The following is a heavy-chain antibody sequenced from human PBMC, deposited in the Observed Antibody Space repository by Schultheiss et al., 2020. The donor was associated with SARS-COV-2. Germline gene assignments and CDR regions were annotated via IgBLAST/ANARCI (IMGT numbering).Heavy chain of an antibody. CDR2: IIPIFGTA. J-gene: IGHJ4*02. D-gene: IGHD4-23*01. CDR3: ATLPTVVNDRFDY. V-gene: IGHV1-69*05. CDR1: GGTFSSYA. Sequence: SVKVSCKASGGTFSSYAISWVRQAPGQGLEWMGGIIPIFGTANYAQKFQGRVTMTTDTSTSTACMELRSLRSDDTAVYYCATLPTVVNDRFDYWGQGTLVTVSS.